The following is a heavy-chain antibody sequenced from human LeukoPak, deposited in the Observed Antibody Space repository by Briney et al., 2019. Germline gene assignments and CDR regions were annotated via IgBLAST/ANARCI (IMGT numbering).Heavy chain of an antibody. CDR2: IIPIFGTA. J-gene: IGHJ6*03. CDR3: ARLGDTAMDNYYSHDMDV. Sequence: GASVKGCCKAAAGRFSSYAISWGRQAPGEGLGSLEGIIPIFGTANYAQKFQGRVTMTTDESTSTAYMELSSLRSEDTAVYYCARLGDTAMDNYYSHDMDVWGKGTAVTVSS. V-gene: IGHV1-69*05. D-gene: IGHD5-18*01. CDR1: AGRFSSYA.